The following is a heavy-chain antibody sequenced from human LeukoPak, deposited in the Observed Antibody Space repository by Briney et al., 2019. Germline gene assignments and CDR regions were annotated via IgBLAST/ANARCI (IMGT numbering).Heavy chain of an antibody. CDR3: AGGGYCSSTSCYSCDY. Sequence: ASVKVSCKASGYTFTSYGISWVRQAPGQGLEWMGWISAYNGNTNYAQKLQGRVTMTTDTSTSTANMELRSLMSNDTAEYYCAGGGYCSSTSCYSCDYWGQGTLVTVSS. CDR1: GYTFTSYG. CDR2: ISAYNGNT. D-gene: IGHD2-2*01. V-gene: IGHV1-18*01. J-gene: IGHJ4*02.